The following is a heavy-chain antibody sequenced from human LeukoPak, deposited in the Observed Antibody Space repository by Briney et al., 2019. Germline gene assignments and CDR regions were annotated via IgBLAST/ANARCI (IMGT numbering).Heavy chain of an antibody. CDR1: GFTFSTSA. D-gene: IGHD2-21*02. CDR2: IKGGGGDP. V-gene: IGHV3-23*01. Sequence: GGSLLLSCAASGFTFSTSAMGWVRQAPGKGLEWVSSIKGGGGDPFYADSVKGRFTISRDNSKNTLFLQLNSLRADDSAVYYCAKGGHDFNPFYWWGQGTLVTVSS. CDR3: AKGGHDFNPFYW. J-gene: IGHJ4*02.